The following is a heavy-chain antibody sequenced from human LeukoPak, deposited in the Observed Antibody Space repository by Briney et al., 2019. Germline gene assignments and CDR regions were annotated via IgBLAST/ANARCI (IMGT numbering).Heavy chain of an antibody. CDR3: ARLGSRESGEEGYYFDY. J-gene: IGHJ4*02. CDR2: IYSGGST. Sequence: GGSLRLSCAASGFTVSSNYMSWVRQAPGKGLEWVPVIYSGGSTYYADSVKGRFTISRHNSKNTLYLQMNSLRAEDTAVYYCARLGSRESGEEGYYFDYWGQGTLVTVSS. V-gene: IGHV3-53*04. D-gene: IGHD4-17*01. CDR1: GFTVSSNY.